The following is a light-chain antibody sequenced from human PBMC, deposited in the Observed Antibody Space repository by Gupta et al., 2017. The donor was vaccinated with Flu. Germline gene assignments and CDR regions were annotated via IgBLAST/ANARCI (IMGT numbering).Light chain of an antibody. CDR1: SSDIGSHKY. CDR3: SSYTGTNTWV. CDR2: EVS. V-gene: IGLV2-14*01. Sequence: QSALTPPASVSGSPGQSITISCTGTSSDIGSHKYVSWYQQHAGKAPKVMIYEVSRRPSGVSNRFSGSKSGNTASLTISGRQAEDEADYYCSSYTGTNTWVFGGGTKVTVL. J-gene: IGLJ3*02.